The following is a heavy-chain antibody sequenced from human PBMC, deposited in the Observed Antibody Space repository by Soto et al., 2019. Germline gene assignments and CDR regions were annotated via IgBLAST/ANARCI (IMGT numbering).Heavy chain of an antibody. Sequence: SETLSLTCTVSSGSISSYYWSWIRQPPGKGLEWIGYVYYNGSTNYNPSLKSRVTISVDTSKNQFSLKLRSVTAADTAVYYCARGPQNYYYYATDVWGQGTTVTVSS. V-gene: IGHV4-59*01. J-gene: IGHJ6*02. CDR1: SGSISSYY. CDR3: ARGPQNYYYYATDV. CDR2: VYYNGST.